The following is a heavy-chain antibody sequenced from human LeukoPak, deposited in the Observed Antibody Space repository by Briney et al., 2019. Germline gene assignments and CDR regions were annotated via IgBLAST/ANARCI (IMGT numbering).Heavy chain of an antibody. V-gene: IGHV4-59*12. J-gene: IGHJ3*02. CDR3: AKSNGYGLVDI. Sequence: SETLSLTCTVSYGSISTYYWGWVRQPPGKGLEWIGNIFYSGSTYYSPSLKSRVTISLDTSRNQFSLKLNSVTAADTAVYYCAKSNGYGLVDIWGQGTMVTVSS. CDR2: IFYSGST. CDR1: YGSISTYY. D-gene: IGHD3-10*01.